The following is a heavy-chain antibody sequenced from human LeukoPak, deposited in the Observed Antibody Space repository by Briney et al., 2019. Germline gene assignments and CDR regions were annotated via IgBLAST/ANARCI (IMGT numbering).Heavy chain of an antibody. CDR3: AREVGHCGSTSCYARLFDP. D-gene: IGHD2-2*01. J-gene: IGHJ5*02. CDR1: GYTFTTYG. Sequence: ASVKVSCKASGYTFTTYGINWVRQAPGQGLEWMGWINTDTGNPTYAQGFTGRFVFSLDTSASTAYLQISSLKAEDTAVYYCAREVGHCGSTSCYARLFDPWGQGTLVTVSS. CDR2: INTDTGNP. V-gene: IGHV7-4-1*02.